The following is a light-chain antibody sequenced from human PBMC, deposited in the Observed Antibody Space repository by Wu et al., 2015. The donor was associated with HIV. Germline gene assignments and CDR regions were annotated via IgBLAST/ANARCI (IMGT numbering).Light chain of an antibody. CDR1: QGISTF. CDR3: QRYNSAPLT. V-gene: IGKV1-27*01. CDR2: AAS. Sequence: DIQMTQSPSSLSASVGDRVTITCRASQGISTFLAWYQQRPGKVPKLLIYAASTLQSGAPSRFGGSGSGTDFTLTISSLQPEDVATYYCQRYNSAPLTFGGGTRVEIK. J-gene: IGKJ4*01.